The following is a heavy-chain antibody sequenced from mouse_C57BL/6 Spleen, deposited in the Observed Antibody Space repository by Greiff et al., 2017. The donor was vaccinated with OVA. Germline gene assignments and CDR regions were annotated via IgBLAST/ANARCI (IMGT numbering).Heavy chain of an antibody. CDR3: ARRDLRNYAMDY. D-gene: IGHD5-1*01. J-gene: IGHJ4*01. V-gene: IGHV1-19*01. Sequence: EVQLQQSGPVLVKPGASVKMSCKASGYTFTDYYMNWVKQSHGKSLEWIGVINPYNGGTSYNQKFKGKATLTVDKSSSTAYMELNSLTSEDSAVYYCARRDLRNYAMDYWGQGTSVTVSS. CDR1: GYTFTDYY. CDR2: INPYNGGT.